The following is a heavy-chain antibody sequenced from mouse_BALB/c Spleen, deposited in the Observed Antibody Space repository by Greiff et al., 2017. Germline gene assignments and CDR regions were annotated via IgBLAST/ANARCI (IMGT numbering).Heavy chain of an antibody. J-gene: IGHJ3*01. CDR1: GFTFSDYY. CDR3: ARGEDYGSQGMFAY. V-gene: IGHV5-4*02. CDR2: ISDGGSYT. D-gene: IGHD1-1*01. Sequence: EVKVEESGGGLVKPGGSLKLSCAASGFTFSDYYMYWVRQTPEKRLEWVATISDGGSYTYYPDSVKGRFTISRDNAKNNLYLQMSSLKSEDTAMYYCARGEDYGSQGMFAYWGQGTLVTVSA.